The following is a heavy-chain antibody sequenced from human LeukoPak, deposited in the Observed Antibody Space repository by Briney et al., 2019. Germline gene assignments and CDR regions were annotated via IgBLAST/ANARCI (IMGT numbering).Heavy chain of an antibody. J-gene: IGHJ6*02. Sequence: SETLSLTCTVSGGSISSYYWSWIRQPPGQGLEWIGDIYYSGSTNYNPSLKSRVTISVDTSKNQFSLKLSSVTAADTAVYYCARAQTKTTEITRYSYGMDVWGQGTTVTVSS. CDR2: IYYSGST. CDR1: GGSISSYY. V-gene: IGHV4-59*01. CDR3: ARAQTKTTEITRYSYGMDV. D-gene: IGHD4-17*01.